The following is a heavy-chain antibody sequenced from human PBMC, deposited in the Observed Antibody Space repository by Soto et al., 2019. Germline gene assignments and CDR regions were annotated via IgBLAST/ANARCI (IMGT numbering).Heavy chain of an antibody. CDR3: ARDLISGSYYNYYYGMDV. Sequence: EVQLVESGGGLVKPGGSRRLSCAASGFTFSSYSMNWVRQAPGKGLEWVSSISSSSSYIYYADSVKGRFTISRDNAKNSLYLQMNSLRAEDTAVYYCARDLISGSYYNYYYGMDVWGQGTTVTVSS. V-gene: IGHV3-21*01. D-gene: IGHD1-26*01. J-gene: IGHJ6*02. CDR2: ISSSSSYI. CDR1: GFTFSSYS.